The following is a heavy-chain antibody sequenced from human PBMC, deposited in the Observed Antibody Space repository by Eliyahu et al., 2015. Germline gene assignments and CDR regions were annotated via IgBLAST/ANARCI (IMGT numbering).Heavy chain of an antibody. Sequence: QVQLQESGPGLVNPSXTLSLXCPVSGXSISSYYWSWXRQPPGKGLEWIGYIYYSGSTNYNPSLKSRVTISVDTSKNQFSLKLSSVTAADTAVYYCATAGIVGATHRYFDLWGRGTLVTVSS. CDR1: GXSISSYY. V-gene: IGHV4-59*01. D-gene: IGHD1-26*01. CDR3: ATAGIVGATHRYFDL. J-gene: IGHJ2*01. CDR2: IYYSGST.